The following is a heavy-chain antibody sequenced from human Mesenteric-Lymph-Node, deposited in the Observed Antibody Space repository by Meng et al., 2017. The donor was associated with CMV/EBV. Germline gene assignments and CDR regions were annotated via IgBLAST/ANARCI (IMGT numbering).Heavy chain of an antibody. CDR1: GFTFSSYA. D-gene: IGHD1-1*01. V-gene: IGHV3-66*02. CDR2: IYSGGST. Sequence: GESLKISCAASGFTFSSYAMSWVRQAPGKGLEWVSVIYSGGSTYYADSVKGRFTISRDNSKNTLYLQMNSLRAEDTAVYYCARSPSLELNSIFDYWGQGTLVTVSS. CDR3: ARSPSLELNSIFDY. J-gene: IGHJ4*02.